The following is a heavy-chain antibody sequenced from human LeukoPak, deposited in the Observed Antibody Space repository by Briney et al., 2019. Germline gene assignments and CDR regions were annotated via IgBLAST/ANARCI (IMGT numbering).Heavy chain of an antibody. D-gene: IGHD3-16*02. CDR1: RYTFTGYY. CDR2: IIPIFGTA. V-gene: IGHV1-69*05. J-gene: IGHJ4*02. CDR3: ALIMITFGGVIEIDY. Sequence: ASVKVSCKASRYTFTGYYMHWVRQAPGQGLEWMGGIIPIFGTANYAQKFQGRVTITTDESTSTAYMELSSLRSEDTAVYYCALIMITFGGVIEIDYWGQGTLVTVSS.